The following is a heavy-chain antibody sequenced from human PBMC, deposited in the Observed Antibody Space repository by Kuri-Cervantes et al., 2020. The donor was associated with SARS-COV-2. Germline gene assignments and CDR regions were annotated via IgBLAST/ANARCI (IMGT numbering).Heavy chain of an antibody. CDR1: GFTFSSYW. CDR2: INSDGSST. D-gene: IGHD3-3*01. J-gene: IGHJ3*02. Sequence: GGSLRLSCAASGFTFSSYWMHWVRQAPGKGLVWVSRINSDGSSTSYADSVKGRFTISRDNAKNTLYLQMNSLRAEDTAVYYCARDRGRFLEWLSLHDAFDIRGQGTMVTVSS. V-gene: IGHV3-74*01. CDR3: ARDRGRFLEWLSLHDAFDI.